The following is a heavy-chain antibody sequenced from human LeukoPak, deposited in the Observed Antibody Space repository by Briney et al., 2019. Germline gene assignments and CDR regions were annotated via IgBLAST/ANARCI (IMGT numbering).Heavy chain of an antibody. CDR3: ARDLFSGYDPRTFDL. J-gene: IGHJ4*02. D-gene: IGHD5-12*01. CDR1: GFTLSDYY. Sequence: TGGSLRLSCAASGFTLSDYYMSWMRQAPGKGLEWLSHISSSSSFTHYADSVEGRFTISRDNAKNSLYLQMNSLRAEDTALYYCARDLFSGYDPRTFDLWGQGTLVTVSS. CDR2: ISSSSSFT. V-gene: IGHV3-11*06.